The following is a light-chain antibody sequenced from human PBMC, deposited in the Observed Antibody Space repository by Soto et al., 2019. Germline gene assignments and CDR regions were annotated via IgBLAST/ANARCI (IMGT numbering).Light chain of an antibody. CDR1: QSLLHSNGYNY. CDR2: LGS. Sequence: DIVMTPSPLSLPVTPGEPASISCRSSQSLLHSNGYNYLDWYLQKSGQSPQLLIYLGSNRASGVPDRFSGSGSCTDFTLKISRVEAEDVVGYYCMQALQTPFTFGPGTKVDIK. V-gene: IGKV2-28*01. CDR3: MQALQTPFT. J-gene: IGKJ3*01.